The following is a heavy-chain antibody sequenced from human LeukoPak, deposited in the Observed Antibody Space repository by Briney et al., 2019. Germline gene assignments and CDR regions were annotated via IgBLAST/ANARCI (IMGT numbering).Heavy chain of an antibody. Sequence: PGGSLRLSCAASGFTFSSYAMSWVRQAPGKGLEWVSAISGSGGSTYYADSVKGRFTISRDNSKNTLYLQMNSLRAEDTAVYYCAKSRTARFLTGYYTYYYYYGMDVWGQGTTVTVSS. CDR2: ISGSGGST. CDR3: AKSRTARFLTGYYTYYYYYGMDV. J-gene: IGHJ6*02. CDR1: GFTFSSYA. D-gene: IGHD3/OR15-3a*01. V-gene: IGHV3-23*01.